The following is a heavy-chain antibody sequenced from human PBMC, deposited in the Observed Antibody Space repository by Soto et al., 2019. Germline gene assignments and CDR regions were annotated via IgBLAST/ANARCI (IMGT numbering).Heavy chain of an antibody. CDR1: GFTVSNYH. CDR2: IYTAGSA. J-gene: IGHJ5*02. D-gene: IGHD4-17*01. CDR3: ARLPWADYGGIFDP. V-gene: IGHV3-66*04. Sequence: GGSLRLSCAASGFTVSNYHMNWVRRAPGKGLEWVSVIYTAGSADFADSVKGRFSISRDDSKNTLYLQMSSLRAEDTAVYYCARLPWADYGGIFDPWGQGTLVTVSS.